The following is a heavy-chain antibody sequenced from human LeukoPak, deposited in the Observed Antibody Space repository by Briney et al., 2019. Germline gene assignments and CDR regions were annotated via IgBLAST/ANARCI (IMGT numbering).Heavy chain of an antibody. J-gene: IGHJ3*02. CDR2: IYYSWST. CDR1: GGSISSYY. CDR3: ARERIPYSSSPGAFDI. V-gene: IGHV4-59*01. Sequence: PSETLSLTCTVSGGSISSYYWSWIRQPPGKGLEWIGYIYYSWSTNYNPSLKCRVTISVDTSKNQFSLKLSSVTAADTAVYYCARERIPYSSSPGAFDIWGQGTMVTASS. D-gene: IGHD6-6*01.